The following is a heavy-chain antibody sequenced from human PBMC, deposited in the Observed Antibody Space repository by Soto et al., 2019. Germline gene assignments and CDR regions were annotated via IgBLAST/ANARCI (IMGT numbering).Heavy chain of an antibody. V-gene: IGHV3-21*01. D-gene: IGHD3-10*01. J-gene: IGHJ6*02. CDR3: ASGRPGLLWFGGYGMDV. CDR2: ISSSSSYI. Sequence: GGSLRLSCAASGFTFSSYSMNWVRQAPGKGLEWVSSISSSSSYIYYADSVKGRFTISRDNAKNSLYLQMNSLRAEDTAVYYCASGRPGLLWFGGYGMDVWGQGTTVTVSS. CDR1: GFTFSSYS.